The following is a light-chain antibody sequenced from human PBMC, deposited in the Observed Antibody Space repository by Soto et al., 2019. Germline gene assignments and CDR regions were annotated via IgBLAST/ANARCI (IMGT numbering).Light chain of an antibody. CDR2: DAS. CDR3: QHYYNWPRT. J-gene: IGKJ1*01. Sequence: EIVMTQSPATLSVSPGERVALSCRASQSVSSNLAWYQQKPGQAPRLLIYDASIRATGIPARFSGSGSATEFTLTISSLQSEDFALYFCQHYYNWPRTFGQGTRVEVK. CDR1: QSVSSN. V-gene: IGKV3-15*01.